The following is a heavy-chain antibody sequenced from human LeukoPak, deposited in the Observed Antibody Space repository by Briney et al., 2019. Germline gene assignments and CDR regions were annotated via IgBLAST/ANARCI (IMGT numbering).Heavy chain of an antibody. D-gene: IGHD3-22*01. V-gene: IGHV3-23*01. CDR2: ISSRSDYT. CDR3: AKDRPNYYESNGHYYRRDGDY. J-gene: IGHJ4*02. CDR1: GFTFSIYA. Sequence: GGSLRLSCAASGFTFSIYAMSCVRQAPGKGLEWVSSISSRSDYTYYEDSVKGRFTISRDNSQNTLYLQMNSLRAEDTAIYYCAKDRPNYYESNGHYYRRDGDYWGQGTLVTVSS.